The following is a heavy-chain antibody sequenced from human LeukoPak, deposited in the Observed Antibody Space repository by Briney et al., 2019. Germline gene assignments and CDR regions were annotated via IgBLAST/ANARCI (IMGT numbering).Heavy chain of an antibody. D-gene: IGHD4-17*01. CDR3: ARDGTVTRSFDY. CDR2: INPSGGST. Sequence: ASVKVSCKASGYTFTSYYMHWVRQAPGQGLEWMGIINPSGGSTSYAQKFQGRVTMTRDMPTSTVYMELSSLRSEDTAVYYCARDGTVTRSFDYWGQGTLVTVSS. J-gene: IGHJ4*02. V-gene: IGHV1-46*01. CDR1: GYTFTSYY.